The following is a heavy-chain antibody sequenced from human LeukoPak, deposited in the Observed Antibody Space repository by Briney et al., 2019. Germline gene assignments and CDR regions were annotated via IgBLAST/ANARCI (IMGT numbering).Heavy chain of an antibody. J-gene: IGHJ6*03. V-gene: IGHV1-2*02. CDR3: ARDGTPAFYYYMDV. Sequence: ASVKVSCEASGYTFTGYYMHWVRQAPGQGLEWMGWINPNSGGTNYAQKFQGRVTMTRDTSTSTVYMELSSLRSEDTAVYFCARDGTPAFYYYMDVWGKGTTVTISS. CDR2: INPNSGGT. CDR1: GYTFTGYY.